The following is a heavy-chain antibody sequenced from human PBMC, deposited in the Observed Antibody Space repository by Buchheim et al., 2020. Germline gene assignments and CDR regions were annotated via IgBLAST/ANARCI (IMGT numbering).Heavy chain of an antibody. CDR3: ARDLQPHTYGNGYGY. J-gene: IGHJ4*02. V-gene: IGHV3-7*01. CDR2: IKQDGSEK. Sequence: EVQLVESGGGLVQPGGSLRLSCAASGFTFSTYWMSWVRQAPGKGLEWVANIKQDGSEKYYVDSVKGRFTISRDNAKISLYLQMNSLRVEDTAVYYCARDLQPHTYGNGYGYWGQGTL. D-gene: IGHD5-18*01. CDR1: GFTFSTYW.